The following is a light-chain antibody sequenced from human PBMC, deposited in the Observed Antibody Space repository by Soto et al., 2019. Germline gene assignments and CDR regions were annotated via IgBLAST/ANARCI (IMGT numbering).Light chain of an antibody. J-gene: IGKJ4*01. CDR1: QGISSY. CDR3: QQLNSYPLT. V-gene: IGKV1-9*01. CDR2: AAS. Sequence: DIQLTQSPSFLSSSVGDRVTITCRASQGISSYLAWYQVKPGKAPKPLIYAASTLQSGVPSRFSGSGSGTESPLTISRLPHEDSANYYYQQLNSYPLTFGGGTKVEIK.